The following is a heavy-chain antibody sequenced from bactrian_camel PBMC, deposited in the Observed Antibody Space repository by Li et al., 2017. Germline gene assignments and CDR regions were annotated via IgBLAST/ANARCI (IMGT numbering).Heavy chain of an antibody. CDR3: ACDGGSWSN. Sequence: HVQLVESGGDLVQPGKSLRLSCAASGFAFKDISMTWVRQAPGKGLEWVSDIDSSGNTPYYAESVKGRFTISRDSAKNTLYLQLNNLKADDMAIYFCACDGGSWSNWGQGTQVTVS. D-gene: IGHD6*01. CDR1: GFAFKDIS. V-gene: IGHV3S1*01. CDR2: IDSSGNTP. J-gene: IGHJ4*01.